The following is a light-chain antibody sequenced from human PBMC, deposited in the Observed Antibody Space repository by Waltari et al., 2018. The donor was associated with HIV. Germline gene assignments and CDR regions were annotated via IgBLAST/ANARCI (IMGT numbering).Light chain of an antibody. V-gene: IGLV2-11*01. Sequence: QSALTQPRSVSGSPGQSVTISCTGTSSAVGAYDYVSWYQQHPGKAPQLIIYDVSQRPSGVPDRFSGSKSGDTASLTISGLQGEDEAEYYCCSYAGAYTVILGGGTKLTVL. CDR2: DVS. J-gene: IGLJ2*01. CDR1: SSAVGAYDY. CDR3: CSYAGAYTVI.